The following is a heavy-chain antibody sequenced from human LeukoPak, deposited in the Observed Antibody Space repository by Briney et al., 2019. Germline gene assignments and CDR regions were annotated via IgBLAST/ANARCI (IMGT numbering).Heavy chain of an antibody. CDR1: GGSISSYY. J-gene: IGHJ3*02. Sequence: SETLSLTCTVSGGSISSYYWTWIRQPPGKGLEWIGCIYNSRNTNYNPSLKSRVTISVGTSENQFSLKLNSVTAADTAVYYCARRNILTEGEAFDIWGQGTLVTVSS. CDR2: IYNSRNT. D-gene: IGHD3-9*01. CDR3: ARRNILTEGEAFDI. V-gene: IGHV4-59*08.